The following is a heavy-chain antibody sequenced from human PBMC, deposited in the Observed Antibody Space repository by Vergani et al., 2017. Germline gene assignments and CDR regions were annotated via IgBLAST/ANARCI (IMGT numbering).Heavy chain of an antibody. Sequence: EVQLVESGGDLVQPGRSLRLSCTASGFTFGYYAMDWFRQAPGQGLEWLANIKEDGSEKNYVDSVKGRFTISRDNAKNSLYLQMNSLRADDTAVYYCTKGSRGYTGYFFDYWGQGTLATVSS. J-gene: IGHJ4*02. CDR1: GFTFGYYA. CDR2: IKEDGSEK. D-gene: IGHD5-12*01. CDR3: TKGSRGYTGYFFDY. V-gene: IGHV3-7*03.